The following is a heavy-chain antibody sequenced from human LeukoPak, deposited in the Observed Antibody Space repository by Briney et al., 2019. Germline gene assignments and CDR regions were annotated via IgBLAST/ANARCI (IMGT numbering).Heavy chain of an antibody. V-gene: IGHV3-64*01. D-gene: IGHD3-22*01. CDR1: GFTFSSYA. Sequence: GGSLRLSCAASGFTFSSYAMHWVRQAPGKGLEYVSAISSNGGSTYYANSVKGRFTISRDDSKNTLYLQMNSLKTEDTAVYYCTTDRSGYYLMGYYYYMDVWGKGTTVTVSS. CDR2: ISSNGGST. J-gene: IGHJ6*03. CDR3: TTDRSGYYLMGYYYYMDV.